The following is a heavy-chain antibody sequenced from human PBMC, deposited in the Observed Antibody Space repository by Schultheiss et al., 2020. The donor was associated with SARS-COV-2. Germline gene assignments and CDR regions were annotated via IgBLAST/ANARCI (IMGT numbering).Heavy chain of an antibody. CDR2: ISSSGKTI. Sequence: GESLKISCGASGFTFSTYEMNWVRQATGKGLEWLSYISSSGKTIYYADSVKGRFTISRDNAKNSLYLQMNSLRAEDTAVYYCAREWQWLVDPGSGMDVWGQGTTVTVSS. D-gene: IGHD6-19*01. J-gene: IGHJ6*02. CDR3: AREWQWLVDPGSGMDV. V-gene: IGHV3-48*03. CDR1: GFTFSTYE.